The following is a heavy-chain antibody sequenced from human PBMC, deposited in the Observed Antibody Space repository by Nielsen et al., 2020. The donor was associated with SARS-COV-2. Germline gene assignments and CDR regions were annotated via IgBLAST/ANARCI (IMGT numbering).Heavy chain of an antibody. CDR1: GYTFTDYY. J-gene: IGHJ6*02. Sequence: ASVTVSCKASGYTFTDYYIHWVRQAPGQGLEWMGRINPYSGGTNSAQKFQGTVTMTRDASISTVYMELTSDDTAVYYCARARATIFGLVMSYGMDVWGQGTTVAVSS. CDR3: ARARATIFGLVMSYGMDV. CDR2: INPYSGGT. D-gene: IGHD3/OR15-3a*01. V-gene: IGHV1-2*06.